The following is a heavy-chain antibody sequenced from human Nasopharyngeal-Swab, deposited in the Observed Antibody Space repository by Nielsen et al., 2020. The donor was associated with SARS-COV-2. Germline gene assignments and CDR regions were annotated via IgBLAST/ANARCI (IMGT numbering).Heavy chain of an antibody. V-gene: IGHV1-18*01. CDR2: ISAYNGNT. J-gene: IGHJ4*02. CDR1: GYTFTSYG. Sequence: ASVKVSCKASGYTFTSYGISWVRQAPGQGLEWMGWISAYNGNTNYAQKFQGRVTMTRDTSISTAYMELSRLRSDDTAVYYCARTGADDYGDNYGSWGQGTLVTVSS. CDR3: ARTGADDYGDNYGS. D-gene: IGHD4-17*01.